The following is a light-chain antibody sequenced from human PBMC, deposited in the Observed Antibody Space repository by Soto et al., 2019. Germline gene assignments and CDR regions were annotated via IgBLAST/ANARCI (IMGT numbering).Light chain of an antibody. Sequence: EIVSTKSPGTMSLSTGERATLSCRASQSVSNNYLAWYQQHPGQAPRLLIYGASNRATGIPDRFSGSGSGTEFTLASSSLQPEDSATXXXXXXFXXXXTFGGGTKVDIK. CDR1: QSVSNNY. CDR3: XXXFXXXXT. CDR2: GAS. J-gene: IGKJ4*01. V-gene: IGKV3-20*01.